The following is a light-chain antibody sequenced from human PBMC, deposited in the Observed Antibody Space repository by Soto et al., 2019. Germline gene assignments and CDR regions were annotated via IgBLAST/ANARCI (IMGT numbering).Light chain of an antibody. CDR1: NSDVGAYDY. Sequence: QSALTQPRSVSGSPGQSVIISCTGTNSDVGAYDYVSWYQQHPGKAPKLIIYDVTKRPSGVPDRFSASKSGNTASLTISGLQAEDEADYYCCSSAGSTTWVFGGGTKLTVL. J-gene: IGLJ3*02. V-gene: IGLV2-11*01. CDR3: CSSAGSTTWV. CDR2: DVT.